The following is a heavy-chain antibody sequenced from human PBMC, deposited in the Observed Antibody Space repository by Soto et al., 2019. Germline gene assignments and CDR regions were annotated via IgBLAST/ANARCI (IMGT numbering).Heavy chain of an antibody. CDR1: RGSVSSGGHF. CDR3: ARLVRDHHFMDI. CDR2: VYYSGLS. D-gene: IGHD2-8*01. Sequence: SETLSLTCTVSRGSVSSGGHFWSWVRQPPGKGLQWIGYVYYSGLSNYNPSLKSRVTMSADTSKNQFSLRLASVTAADAAVYYCARLVRDHHFMDIWGQGTTVTVSS. V-gene: IGHV4-61*08. J-gene: IGHJ6*02.